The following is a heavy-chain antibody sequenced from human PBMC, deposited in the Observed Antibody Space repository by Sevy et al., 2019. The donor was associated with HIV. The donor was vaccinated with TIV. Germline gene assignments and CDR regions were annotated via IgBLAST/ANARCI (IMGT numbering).Heavy chain of an antibody. J-gene: IGHJ6*02. Sequence: ASVKVSCKASGYTFTSYYMHWVRQAPGQGLEWMGIINPSGGSTSYAQKFQGRVTMTRDTSTSTVYMELSSLRSEDTAVYYCARDLYYDFWSVVPRSAYYYGMDVWGQGTTVTVSS. CDR1: GYTFTSYY. CDR3: ARDLYYDFWSVVPRSAYYYGMDV. CDR2: INPSGGST. V-gene: IGHV1-46*01. D-gene: IGHD3-3*01.